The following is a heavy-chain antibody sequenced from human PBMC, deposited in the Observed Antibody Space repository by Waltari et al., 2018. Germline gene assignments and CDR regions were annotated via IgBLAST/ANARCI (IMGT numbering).Heavy chain of an antibody. V-gene: IGHV4-34*01. D-gene: IGHD6-13*01. CDR3: ARGRIAAAGREMGYYGMDV. J-gene: IGHJ6*02. Sequence: QVQLQQWGAGLLKPSETLSLTCAVYGGSFSGYSWSWIRQPPGKGLEWIGEINHSGSTNYNPSLKSRVTISVDTSKNQFSLKLSSVTAADTAVYYCARGRIAAAGREMGYYGMDVWGQGTTVTVSS. CDR1: GGSFSGYS. CDR2: INHSGST.